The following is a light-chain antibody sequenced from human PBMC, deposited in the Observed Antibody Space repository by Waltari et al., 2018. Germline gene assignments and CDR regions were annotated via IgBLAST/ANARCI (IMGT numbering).Light chain of an antibody. CDR1: KRVGNNF. V-gene: IGKV3-20*01. J-gene: IGKJ2*01. CDR2: GAS. CDR3: QQYSSSVMYT. Sequence: VLKQYPGTLSLSPGAAAPLSSRARKRVGNNFLAWYHQKPAQTPLLLIYGASSSATGIPDRFSGSGSGTDFILIISRLEPEDSGVYFCQQYSSSVMYTFGQGTKLEI.